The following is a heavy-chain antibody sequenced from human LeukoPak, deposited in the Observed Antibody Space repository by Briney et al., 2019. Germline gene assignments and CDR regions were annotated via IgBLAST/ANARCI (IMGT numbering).Heavy chain of an antibody. Sequence: GGSLRLSCAASGFTFSDYYMSWIRQAPGKGLEWVSYISSSGSTIYYADSAKGRFTISRDNAKNSLYLQMNSLRAEDTVVYYCARIGSSSWLVFDYWGQGTLVTVSS. CDR3: ARIGSSSWLVFDY. CDR2: ISSSGSTI. V-gene: IGHV3-11*01. D-gene: IGHD6-13*01. J-gene: IGHJ4*02. CDR1: GFTFSDYY.